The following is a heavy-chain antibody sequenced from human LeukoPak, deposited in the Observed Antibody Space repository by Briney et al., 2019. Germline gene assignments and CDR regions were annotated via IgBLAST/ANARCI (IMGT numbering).Heavy chain of an antibody. CDR1: GFTFSSYS. CDR3: AELGITMIGGV. Sequence: GGSLRLSCAASGFTFSSYSMNWVRQAPGKGLEWISHISNFGDIIHYADSVEGGFTISRDNAKNSLYLQMNSLRAEDTAVYYCAELGITMIGGVWGKGTTVTISS. D-gene: IGHD3-10*02. J-gene: IGHJ6*04. V-gene: IGHV3-48*04. CDR2: ISNFGDII.